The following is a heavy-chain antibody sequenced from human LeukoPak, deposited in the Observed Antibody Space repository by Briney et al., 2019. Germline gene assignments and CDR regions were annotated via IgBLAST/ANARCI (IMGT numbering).Heavy chain of an antibody. V-gene: IGHV4-59*01. D-gene: IGHD2-2*01. J-gene: IGHJ6*02. Sequence: PSETLSLTCTVSGGSISSYYWSWIRQPPGKGLEWIGYIYYSGSTNYNPSLKSRVTISVDTSKNQFSLKLSSATAADTAVYYCARVRSGDRGYCSSTSCLRYGMDVWGQGTTVTVSS. CDR3: ARVRSGDRGYCSSTSCLRYGMDV. CDR1: GGSISSYY. CDR2: IYYSGST.